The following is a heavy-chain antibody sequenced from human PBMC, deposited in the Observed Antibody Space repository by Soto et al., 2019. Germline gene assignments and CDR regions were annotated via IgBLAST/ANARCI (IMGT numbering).Heavy chain of an antibody. Sequence: YGATPVTPKQSLTMTCTFPGSSLSPCGVGEGWIRQPPGKALEWLALIYWNDDKRYSPSLKSRVTITKDTSKNQVDLTMTNMDPVDTATYYCAHSLGSLLWSGEYHSWFDPWGQ. CDR2: IYWNDDK. V-gene: IGHV2-5*01. CDR3: AHSLGSLLWSGEYHSWFDP. J-gene: IGHJ5*02. D-gene: IGHD3-10*01. CDR1: GSSLSPCGVG.